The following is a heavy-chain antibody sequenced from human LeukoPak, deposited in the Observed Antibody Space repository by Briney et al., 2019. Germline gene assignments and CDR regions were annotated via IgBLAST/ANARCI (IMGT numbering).Heavy chain of an antibody. Sequence: SETLSPTCTVSGGSISSSSYYWGWIRQPPGKGLEWIGSIYYSGSTYYNPSLKSRVTISVDTSKNQFSLKLSSVTAADTAVYYCARPRDGCGGFDYWGQGTLVTVSS. CDR2: IYYSGST. CDR1: GGSISSSSYY. D-gene: IGHD2-21*01. CDR3: ARPRDGCGGFDY. J-gene: IGHJ4*02. V-gene: IGHV4-39*01.